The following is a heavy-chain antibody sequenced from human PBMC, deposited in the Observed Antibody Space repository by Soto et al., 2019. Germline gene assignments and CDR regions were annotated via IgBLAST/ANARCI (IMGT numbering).Heavy chain of an antibody. CDR2: INPNSGGT. D-gene: IGHD4-17*01. CDR1: GYTFTGYY. Sequence: ASVKVSCKASGYTFTGYYMHWVRQAPGQGLEWMGWINPNSGGTNYAQKFQGWVTMTRDTSISTAYMELSRLRSDDTAVYYCARDQMTTVRNYYYYGMDVWGQGTTVTVS. V-gene: IGHV1-2*04. CDR3: ARDQMTTVRNYYYYGMDV. J-gene: IGHJ6*02.